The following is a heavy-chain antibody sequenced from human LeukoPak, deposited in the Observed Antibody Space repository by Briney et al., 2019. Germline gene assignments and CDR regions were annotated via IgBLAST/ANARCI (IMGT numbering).Heavy chain of an antibody. CDR1: GFTFSSYW. J-gene: IGHJ4*02. V-gene: IGHV3-7*01. CDR2: IKQDESEK. CDR3: AADFYYYDSSGYPV. D-gene: IGHD3-22*01. Sequence: GGSLRLSCAASGFTFSSYWMSWVRQAPGKGLEWVANIKQDESEKYYVDSVKGRFTISRDNAKNSLYLQMNSLRAEDTAVYYCAADFYYYDSSGYPVWGQGTLVTVSS.